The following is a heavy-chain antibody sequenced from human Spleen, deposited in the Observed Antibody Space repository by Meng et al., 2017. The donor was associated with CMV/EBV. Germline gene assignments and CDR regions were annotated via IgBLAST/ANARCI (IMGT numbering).Heavy chain of an antibody. CDR3: ARGLGGSYGWFDP. V-gene: IGHV4-61*05. CDR1: GGSISTSTSY. D-gene: IGHD1-26*01. J-gene: IGHJ5*02. CDR2: VYYSGTT. Sequence: SETLSLTCNVSGGSISTSTSYWGWIRQPPGKGLEWIGYVYYSGTTNYNPSLKSRVTISVDTSKDQFSLKLSSVTAADTAVYYCARGLGGSYGWFDPWGQGTLVTVSS.